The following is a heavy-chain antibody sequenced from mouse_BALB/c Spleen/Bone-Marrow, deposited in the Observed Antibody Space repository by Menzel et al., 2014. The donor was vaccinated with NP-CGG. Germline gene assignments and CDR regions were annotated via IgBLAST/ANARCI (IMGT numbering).Heavy chain of an antibody. CDR2: IDPANGNT. V-gene: IGHV14-3*02. Sequence: VQLQQSGAELVKPGASVKLSCTASGFNIKDTYMHWVKQRPEQGLEWIGRIDPANGNTKYDPKFQGKATITADTSSNTPSRQLSSLTSEDTAVYYCARLDLFAYGGQGTLVTVSA. CDR1: GFNIKDTY. CDR3: ARLDLFAY. J-gene: IGHJ3*01.